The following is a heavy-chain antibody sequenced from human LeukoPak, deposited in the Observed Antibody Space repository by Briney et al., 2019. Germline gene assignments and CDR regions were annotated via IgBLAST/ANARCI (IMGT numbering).Heavy chain of an antibody. V-gene: IGHV4-39*01. D-gene: IGHD5-12*01. CDR1: GGSISSSSYY. Sequence: SETLSLTCTVSGGSISSSSYYWGWIRQPPGKGLEWIGSIYYSGSTYYNPSLKSRVTISVDTSKNQFSLKLSSVTAADTAVYYCARHFSDIVATGVNYWGQGTLVIVSS. CDR3: ARHFSDIVATGVNY. J-gene: IGHJ4*02. CDR2: IYYSGST.